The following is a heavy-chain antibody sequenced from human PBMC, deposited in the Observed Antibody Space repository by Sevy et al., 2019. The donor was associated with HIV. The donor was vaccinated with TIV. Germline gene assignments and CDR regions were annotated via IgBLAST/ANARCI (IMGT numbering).Heavy chain of an antibody. CDR3: AKDSYFDNTLFDY. V-gene: IGHV3-23*01. D-gene: IGHD3-22*01. J-gene: IGHJ4*02. CDR2: ISASGVST. Sequence: GGSLRLSCAASGFTLNNYAMNWVRQAPGKGLEWVSGISASGVSTYYADSVKGRFNISRDNSKNTLYLQMNSLRAEDTALYYCAKDSYFDNTLFDYWGQGTLVTVSS. CDR1: GFTLNNYA.